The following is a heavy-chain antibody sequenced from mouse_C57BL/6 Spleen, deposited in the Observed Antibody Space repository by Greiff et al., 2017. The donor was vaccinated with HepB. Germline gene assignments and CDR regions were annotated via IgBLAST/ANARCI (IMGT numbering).Heavy chain of an antibody. CDR2: INPSSGYT. CDR1: GYTFTSYT. Sequence: VQLQESGAELARPGASVKMSCKASGYTFTSYTMHWVKQRPGQGLEWIGYINPSSGYTKYNQKFKDKATLTADKSSSTAYMQLSSLTSEDSAVYYCARSGTKYFDVWGTGTTVTVSS. V-gene: IGHV1-4*01. CDR3: ARSGTKYFDV. J-gene: IGHJ1*03. D-gene: IGHD4-1*01.